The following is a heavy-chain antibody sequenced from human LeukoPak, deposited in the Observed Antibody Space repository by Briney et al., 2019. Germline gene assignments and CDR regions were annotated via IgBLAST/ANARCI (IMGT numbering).Heavy chain of an antibody. CDR1: GFTFSSYG. CDR3: AKGDTAMAVLCDY. CDR2: ISYDGSNK. D-gene: IGHD5-18*01. Sequence: GRSLRLSCAASGFTFSSYGMHWVRQAPGKGLEWVAVISYDGSNKYYADSVKGRFTISRDNSKNTLYLQMNSLRAEDTAVYYCAKGDTAMAVLCDYWGQGTLVTVSS. V-gene: IGHV3-30*18. J-gene: IGHJ4*02.